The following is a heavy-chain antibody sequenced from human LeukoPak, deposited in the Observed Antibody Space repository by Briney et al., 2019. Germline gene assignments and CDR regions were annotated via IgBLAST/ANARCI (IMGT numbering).Heavy chain of an antibody. Sequence: ASETLSLTCTVSGGSISSYYWSWIRQPPGKGLEWIGYIYYSGSTNYNPSLKSRVTISVDTSKNQFSLKLSSVTAADTAVYYCARYPRGATTNYFDYWGQGTLVTVSS. V-gene: IGHV4-59*08. CDR2: IYYSGST. J-gene: IGHJ4*02. D-gene: IGHD1-26*01. CDR3: ARYPRGATTNYFDY. CDR1: GGSISSYY.